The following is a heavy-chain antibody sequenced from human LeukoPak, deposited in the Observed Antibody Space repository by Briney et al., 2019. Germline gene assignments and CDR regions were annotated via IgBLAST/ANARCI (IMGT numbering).Heavy chain of an antibody. CDR3: ARHVDGFSYAFPRYYFDF. J-gene: IGHJ4*02. CDR2: IYYSGST. D-gene: IGHD3-16*01. CDR1: GGSISSYY. Sequence: PSETLSLTCTVSGGSISSYYWSWIRQPPGKGLEWIGYIYYSGSTNYNPSLKSRVTISVDTSKNQFSLKLISVTAADTAVYYCARHVDGFSYAFPRYYFDFWGQGNLVIVSS. V-gene: IGHV4-59*08.